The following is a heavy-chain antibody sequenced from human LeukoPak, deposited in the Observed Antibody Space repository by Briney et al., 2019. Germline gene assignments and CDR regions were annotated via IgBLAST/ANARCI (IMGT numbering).Heavy chain of an antibody. V-gene: IGHV1-46*01. CDR3: ARDQVAMANYYYYGMDV. Sequence: ASVKVSCKASGYTFTSYYMHWVRQAPGQGLEWMGIINPSGGSTSYAQKFQGRVTMTRDTSTSTVYMGLSSLRSEDTAVYYCARDQVAMANYYYYGMDVWGQGTTVTVSS. J-gene: IGHJ6*02. CDR2: INPSGGST. CDR1: GYTFTSYY. D-gene: IGHD5-12*01.